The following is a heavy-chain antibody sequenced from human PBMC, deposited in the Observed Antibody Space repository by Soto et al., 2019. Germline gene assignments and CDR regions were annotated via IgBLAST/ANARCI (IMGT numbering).Heavy chain of an antibody. Sequence: GASVKVSCKASGYTFTSYYMHWVRQAPGQGLEWMGIINPSGGSTSYAQKFQGRVTMTRDTSTSTVYMELSSLRSEDTAVYYCARDHTPRYYYYGMDVWGQGTTVTVSS. CDR3: ARDHTPRYYYYGMDV. J-gene: IGHJ6*02. CDR1: GYTFTSYY. CDR2: INPSGGST. V-gene: IGHV1-46*01.